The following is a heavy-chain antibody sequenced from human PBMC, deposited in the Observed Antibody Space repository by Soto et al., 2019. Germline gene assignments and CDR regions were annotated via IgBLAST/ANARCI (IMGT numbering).Heavy chain of an antibody. D-gene: IGHD1-7*01. CDR3: TRDREAWNYVFDY. CDR1: GFTFGDYA. CDR2: IRSKAYGGTT. J-gene: IGHJ4*02. Sequence: GGSLRLSCTASGFTFGDYAMSWVRQAPGKGLEWVGFIRSKAYGGTTEYAASVKSRFTISRDNSKSIAYLQMNSLKTEDTAVYYCTRDREAWNYVFDYWGQGTLVTVSS. V-gene: IGHV3-49*04.